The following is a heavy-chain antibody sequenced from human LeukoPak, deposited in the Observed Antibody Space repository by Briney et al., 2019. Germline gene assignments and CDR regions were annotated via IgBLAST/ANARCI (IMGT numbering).Heavy chain of an antibody. J-gene: IGHJ4*02. D-gene: IGHD1-26*01. CDR3: AREAGSGSYHRNNYYFDY. V-gene: IGHV1-69*04. CDR2: IIPILGIA. Sequence: GSSVKVSCKASGGTFSSYTISWVRQATGQGLEWMGRIIPILGIANYAQKFQGRVTITADKSTSTAYMELSSLRSEDTAVYYCAREAGSGSYHRNNYYFDYWGQGTLVTVSS. CDR1: GGTFSSYT.